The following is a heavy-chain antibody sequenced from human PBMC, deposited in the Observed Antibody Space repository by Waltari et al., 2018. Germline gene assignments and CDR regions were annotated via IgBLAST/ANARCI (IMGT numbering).Heavy chain of an antibody. J-gene: IGHJ6*03. CDR1: GGSISSSSYY. CDR2: IYYSGST. CDR3: AIQAPYCSGGSCPGYYYYMDV. D-gene: IGHD2-15*01. V-gene: IGHV4-39*01. Sequence: QLQLQESGPGLVKPSETLSLTCTVSGGSISSSSYYWSWIRQPPGKGLEWIGSIYYSGSTYYNPSLKSRVTISVDTSKNQFSLKLSSVTAADTAVYYCAIQAPYCSGGSCPGYYYYMDVWGKGTTVTVSS.